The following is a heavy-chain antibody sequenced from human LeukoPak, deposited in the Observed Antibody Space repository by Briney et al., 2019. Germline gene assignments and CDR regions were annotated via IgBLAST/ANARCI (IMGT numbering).Heavy chain of an antibody. CDR3: ARGVRIAVAVGLDY. CDR1: GGSFSGYY. V-gene: IGHV4-34*01. J-gene: IGHJ4*02. Sequence: SETLSLTCAVYGGSFSGYYWSWIRQPPGKGLEWIGEINHSGSTNYNPSLKSRVTISVDTSKNQFSLKLSSVTAADTAVYYCARGVRIAVAVGLDYWGQGTLVTVSS. CDR2: INHSGST. D-gene: IGHD6-19*01.